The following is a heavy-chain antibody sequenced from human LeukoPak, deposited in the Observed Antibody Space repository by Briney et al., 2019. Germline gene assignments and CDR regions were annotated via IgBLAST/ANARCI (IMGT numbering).Heavy chain of an antibody. CDR1: GGSISSGDYY. CDR3: ARDRSYYYDSSGAFDI. V-gene: IGHV4-30-4*08. Sequence: SQTLSLTCTVSGGSISSGDYYWSWIRQPPGKGRVWIGYIYYSGSTYYNPSLKSRVTISVDTSKNQFSLKLSSVTAADTAVYYCARDRSYYYDSSGAFDIWGQGTMVTVSS. CDR2: IYYSGST. D-gene: IGHD3-22*01. J-gene: IGHJ3*02.